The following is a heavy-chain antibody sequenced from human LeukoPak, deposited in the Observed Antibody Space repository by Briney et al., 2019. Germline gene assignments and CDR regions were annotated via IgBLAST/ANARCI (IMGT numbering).Heavy chain of an antibody. V-gene: IGHV3-49*03. CDR3: TRDPLSYGDYVPYYFDY. D-gene: IGHD4-17*01. J-gene: IGHJ4*02. Sequence: GGSLRLSCTASGFTFGDYAMSWFRQAPGKGLEWVGFIRSKAYGGTTEYAASVKGRFTISRDDSKSIAYLQMNSLKTEDAAVYYCTRDPLSYGDYVPYYFDYWGQGTLVTVSS. CDR1: GFTFGDYA. CDR2: IRSKAYGGTT.